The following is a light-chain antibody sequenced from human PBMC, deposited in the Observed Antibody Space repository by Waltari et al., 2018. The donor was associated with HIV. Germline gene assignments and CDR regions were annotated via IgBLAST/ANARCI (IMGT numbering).Light chain of an antibody. CDR2: KDS. J-gene: IGLJ3*02. CDR1: ALPKQS. V-gene: IGLV3-25*03. CDR3: QSSDSSVTWV. Sequence: SYELTQPPSVSVSPGQTATITCSGDALPKQSGYWYQQKPGQAPVVVIYKDSDRPSGIPERFSGSSSGTTVTLTISGVQAEDEADYYCQSSDSSVTWVFGGGTKLTVL.